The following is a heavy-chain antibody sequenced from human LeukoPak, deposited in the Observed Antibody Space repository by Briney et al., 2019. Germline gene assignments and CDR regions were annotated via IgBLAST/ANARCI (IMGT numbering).Heavy chain of an antibody. D-gene: IGHD5-24*01. Sequence: PSETLSLTCAVYGGSFSGYYWSWIRQPPGKGLEWIGEINHSGSTNYNPSLKSRVTISVDTSKNQFSLKLSSVTAADTAVYYCARGRDGYKIFDYWGQGTLVTVSS. CDR1: GGSFSGYY. CDR3: ARGRDGYKIFDY. V-gene: IGHV4-34*01. J-gene: IGHJ4*02. CDR2: INHSGST.